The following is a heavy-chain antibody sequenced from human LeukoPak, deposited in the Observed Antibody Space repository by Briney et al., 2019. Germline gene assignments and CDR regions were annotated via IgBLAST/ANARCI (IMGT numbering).Heavy chain of an antibody. D-gene: IGHD5-24*01. J-gene: IGHJ4*02. CDR1: GGSIRSYY. CDR3: ATEAGDGYNSVET. V-gene: IGHV4-59*01. CDR2: IYYSGST. Sequence: SETLSLTCTVSGGSIRSYYWSWIRQPPGKGLEGIRYIYYSGSTNYNPSLKSRVTISVDTSKNQFSLKLSSATAADTAVYYCATEAGDGYNSVETWGQGTLVTVSS.